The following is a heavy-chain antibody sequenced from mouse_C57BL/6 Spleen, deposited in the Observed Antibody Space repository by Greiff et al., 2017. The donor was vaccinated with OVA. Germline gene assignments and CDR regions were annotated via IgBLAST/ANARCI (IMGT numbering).Heavy chain of an antibody. CDR1: GYTFTSYW. J-gene: IGHJ2*01. CDR3: ARSFYEYDGHY. Sequence: QVQLKQPGAELVKPGASVKLSCKASGYTFTSYWMQWVKQRPGQGLEWIGEIDPSDSYTNYNQKFKGKATLTVDTSSSTAYMQLSSLTSEDSAVYYCARSFYEYDGHYWGQGTTLTVSS. CDR2: IDPSDSYT. V-gene: IGHV1-50*01. D-gene: IGHD2-4*01.